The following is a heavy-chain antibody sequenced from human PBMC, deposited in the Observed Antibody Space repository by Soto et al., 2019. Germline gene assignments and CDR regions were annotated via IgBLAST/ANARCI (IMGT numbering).Heavy chain of an antibody. CDR2: ISGSGGST. V-gene: IGHV3-23*01. CDR3: VKGSFNPYVPAAIDTLLDYYYGMDV. Sequence: GGSLRLSCAASGFTFSSYAMSWVRQAPGKGLEWVSAISGSGGSTYYADSVKGRFTISRDNSKNTLYLQMSSLRAEDTAVYYCVKGSFNPYVPAAIDTLLDYYYGMDVWGQGTTVTVSS. D-gene: IGHD2-2*01. CDR1: GFTFSSYA. J-gene: IGHJ6*02.